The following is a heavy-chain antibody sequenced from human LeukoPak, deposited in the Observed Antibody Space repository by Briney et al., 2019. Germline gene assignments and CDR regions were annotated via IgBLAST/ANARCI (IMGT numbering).Heavy chain of an antibody. CDR3: ARKYYYDSSGYLRPDYYYYYGMDV. J-gene: IGHJ6*02. D-gene: IGHD3-22*01. V-gene: IGHV1-69*13. CDR2: IIPIFGTA. Sequence: SVKVSCKASGGTFSSYDISWVRQAPGQGLEWMGGIIPIFGTANYAQKFQGRVTITADESTSTAYMELSSLRSEDTAVYYCARKYYYDSSGYLRPDYYYYYGMDVWGQGTTVTVSS. CDR1: GGTFSSYD.